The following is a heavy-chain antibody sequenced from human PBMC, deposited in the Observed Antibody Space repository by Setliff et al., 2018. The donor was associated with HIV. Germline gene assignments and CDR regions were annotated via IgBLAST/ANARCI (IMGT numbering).Heavy chain of an antibody. Sequence: PGGSLRLSCAASGFTFSSAWMGWVRQAPAKGLEWVANISPDGSATYYVDSVKGRFTISRDNAKNSLYLQLNSLRAEDTAMYYCTRMISPRPNRYSSGWFDYWGQGTLVTVSS. J-gene: IGHJ5*01. CDR1: GFTFSSAW. D-gene: IGHD6-19*01. V-gene: IGHV3-7*01. CDR2: ISPDGSAT. CDR3: TRMISPRPNRYSSGWFDY.